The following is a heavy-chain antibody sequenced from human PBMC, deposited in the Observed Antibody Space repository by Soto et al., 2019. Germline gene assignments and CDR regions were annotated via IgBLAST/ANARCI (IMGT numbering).Heavy chain of an antibody. D-gene: IGHD5-12*01. J-gene: IGHJ6*02. CDR2: IYPGDSDT. Sequence: GESLKISCKGSGYSFTSYWIGWVRQMPGKGLEWTGIIYPGDSDTRYSPSFQGQVTISADKSISTAYLQWSSLKASDTAMYYCARRGDGYNSYYYYGMDVWGQGTTVTVSS. CDR3: ARRGDGYNSYYYYGMDV. CDR1: GYSFTSYW. V-gene: IGHV5-51*01.